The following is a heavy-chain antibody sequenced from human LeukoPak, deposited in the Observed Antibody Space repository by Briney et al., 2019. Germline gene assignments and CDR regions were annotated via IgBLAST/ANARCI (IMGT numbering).Heavy chain of an antibody. V-gene: IGHV3-30-3*01. CDR3: AQDVRIEEVPLLGPGF. CDR2: ISYDGDSS. J-gene: IGHJ4*02. Sequence: GGSLRLSCAASQPIFSTYTMHWVRQAPGKGLEWVATISYDGDSSFYADSVKGRFSISRDNSKNTVYLQMNSLRSEDTGLYFCAQDVRIEEVPLLGPGFWGQGTLVTVSS. CDR1: QPIFSTYT. D-gene: IGHD1-14*01.